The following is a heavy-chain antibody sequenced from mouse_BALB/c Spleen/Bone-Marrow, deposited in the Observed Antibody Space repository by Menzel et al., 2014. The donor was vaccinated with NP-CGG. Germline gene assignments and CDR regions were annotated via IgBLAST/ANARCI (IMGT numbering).Heavy chain of an antibody. J-gene: IGHJ4*01. CDR2: ISCYNGAT. Sequence: LVKTGASVKISCKASGYSFTGYYMHCVKQSHGKSLEWIGYISCYNGATSYNQKFKGKATFTVDTSSSTAYMQFNSPTSEDSAVYYCARKKYGIPYAMDYWGQGTSVTVSS. D-gene: IGHD2-10*02. CDR3: ARKKYGIPYAMDY. CDR1: GYSFTGYY. V-gene: IGHV1S34*01.